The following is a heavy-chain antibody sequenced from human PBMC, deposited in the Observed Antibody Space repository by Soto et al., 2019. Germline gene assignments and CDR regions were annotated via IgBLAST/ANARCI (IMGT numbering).Heavy chain of an antibody. J-gene: IGHJ4*02. CDR2: ISGDGERT. CDR1: GFTFSGYA. D-gene: IGHD2-21*01. Sequence: EVQLLESGGDLVQPGGSLRLSCPASGFTFSGYAMTWVGQAPGKGREWVSSISGDGERTYYADSVKDRFTVSRDNSKSILNLHKNSLRGEDTAIYYCARFSSCRGDCPSDYWGQGTLVTVSS. V-gene: IGHV3-23*01. CDR3: ARFSSCRGDCPSDY.